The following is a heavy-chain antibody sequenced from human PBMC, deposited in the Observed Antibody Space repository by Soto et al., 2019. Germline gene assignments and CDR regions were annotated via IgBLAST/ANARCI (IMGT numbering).Heavy chain of an antibody. Sequence: SETLSLTCAVYGGSFSGYYWSWIRQPPGKGLEWIGEINHSGSTNYNPSLKSRVTISVDTSKNQFSLKLSSVTAADTAVYYCARGWRAGTTERWFDPWGQGTLVTVSS. CDR1: GGSFSGYY. J-gene: IGHJ5*02. CDR3: ARGWRAGTTERWFDP. D-gene: IGHD1-7*01. V-gene: IGHV4-34*01. CDR2: INHSGST.